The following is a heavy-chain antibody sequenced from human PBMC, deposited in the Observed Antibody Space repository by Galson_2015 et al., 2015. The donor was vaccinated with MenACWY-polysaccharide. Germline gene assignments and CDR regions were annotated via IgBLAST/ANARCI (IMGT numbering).Heavy chain of an antibody. CDR3: ARSPGGYSSGGQIDS. CDR2: ISGSGDST. D-gene: IGHD5-18*01. J-gene: IGHJ4*02. V-gene: IGHV3-23*01. Sequence: SLRLSCAASGFTFSSYAMSWVRQAPGKGLECVSVISGSGDSTYNADSVKGRFTFSRDNSKNTLYPQMNSLRAEDTAVYYCARSPGGYSSGGQIDSWGQGSLVTVSS. CDR1: GFTFSSYA.